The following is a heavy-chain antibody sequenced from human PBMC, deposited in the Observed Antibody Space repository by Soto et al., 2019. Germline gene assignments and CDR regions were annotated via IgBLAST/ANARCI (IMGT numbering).Heavy chain of an antibody. CDR2: INQDGSEK. CDR1: ESTVSRYW. J-gene: IGHJ4*02. CDR3: SGGGGDAF. D-gene: IGHD3-16*01. Sequence: EVHLVESGGGLVQTGGSLRLSCAIFESTVSRYWMNWVRQAPGKGLEWVAHINQDGSEKYYVDSVKGRFIISRDNAKKSLYLQMNSLRPADTAMYYCSGGGGDAFWGQGTLVTVSS. V-gene: IGHV3-7*04.